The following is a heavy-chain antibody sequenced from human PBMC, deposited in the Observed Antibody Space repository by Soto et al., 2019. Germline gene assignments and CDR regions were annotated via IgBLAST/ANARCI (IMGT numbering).Heavy chain of an antibody. D-gene: IGHD6-19*01. CDR1: GGTFSNFA. CDR2: IIPVYDTA. Sequence: QVQLVQSGAEVQKTGSSVKVSCKASGGTFSNFAISWERQAPGQGLEWMGAIIPVYDTAKYAQKFQDRLTITAAECTSTAYMELRSLRSEDTAVYYCARDDNSGFFIGYYGLEVWGQGTRVTVSS. CDR3: ARDDNSGFFIGYYGLEV. V-gene: IGHV1-69*01. J-gene: IGHJ6*02.